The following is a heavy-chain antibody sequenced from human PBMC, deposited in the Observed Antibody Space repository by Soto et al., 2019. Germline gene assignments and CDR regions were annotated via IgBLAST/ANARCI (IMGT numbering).Heavy chain of an antibody. V-gene: IGHV1-18*04. D-gene: IGHD3-9*01. CDR1: GYTFTGYY. Sequence: ASVKVSCKASGYTFTGYYMHWVRQAPGQGLEWMGWISAYNGNTNYAQKLQGRVTMTTDTSTSTAYMELRSLRSDDTAVYYCARDPNYDILTGYYGSYFDYWGQGTLVTVSS. J-gene: IGHJ4*02. CDR3: ARDPNYDILTGYYGSYFDY. CDR2: ISAYNGNT.